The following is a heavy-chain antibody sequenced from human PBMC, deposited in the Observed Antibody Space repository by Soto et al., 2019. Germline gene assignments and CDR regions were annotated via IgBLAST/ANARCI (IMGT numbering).Heavy chain of an antibody. J-gene: IGHJ6*02. Sequence: SETLSLTCTVSGGSISSYYWSWIRQPAGKGLERIGRIYTSGSTHYNPSLKSRVTLSVDTSKNQFSLKLTSVTAADTAVYFCAGDQGHYYSGTDVWGQGTTVTVSS. V-gene: IGHV4-4*07. CDR3: AGDQGHYYSGTDV. CDR1: GGSISSYY. CDR2: IYTSGST.